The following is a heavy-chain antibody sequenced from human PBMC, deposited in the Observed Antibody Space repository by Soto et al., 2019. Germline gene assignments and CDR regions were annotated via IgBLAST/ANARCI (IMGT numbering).Heavy chain of an antibody. CDR3: ARGVHYDSSGYYYPGFDY. V-gene: IGHV4-59*01. CDR1: GGSISSYY. D-gene: IGHD3-22*01. CDR2: IYYSGST. Sequence: SETLSLTCTVSGGSISSYYWSWIRQPPGKGLEWIGYIYYSGSTNYNPSLKSRVTISVDTSKNQFSLKLSSVTAADTAVYYCARGVHYDSSGYYYPGFDYWGQGTLVTVSS. J-gene: IGHJ4*02.